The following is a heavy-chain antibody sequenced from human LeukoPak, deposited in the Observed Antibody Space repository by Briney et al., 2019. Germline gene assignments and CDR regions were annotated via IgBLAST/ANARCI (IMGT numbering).Heavy chain of an antibody. CDR2: VNPEDGET. CDR1: GYTFTDYY. CDR3: AIEYGYSYPRGLIGY. Sequence: ASVKVSXKVSGYTFTDYYMHWVHQAPGKGLEWMGLVNPEDGETIYAEKFQGRVTITADTSTDTAYMELSSLRSEDTAVYYCAIEYGYSYPRGLIGYWGQGTLVTVSS. J-gene: IGHJ4*02. D-gene: IGHD5-18*01. V-gene: IGHV1-69-2*01.